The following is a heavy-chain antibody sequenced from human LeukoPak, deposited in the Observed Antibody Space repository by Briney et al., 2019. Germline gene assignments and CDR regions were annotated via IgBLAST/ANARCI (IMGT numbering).Heavy chain of an antibody. Sequence: SETLSLTCTISGGSITNYYWSWIRQPPGKGLEWIGYSFTSGSTNYNPSLKSRVTISVDTSKNQFSLKLSSVTAADTAVYYCARADYYYYYMDVWGKGTTVTVSS. CDR3: ARADYYYYYMDV. CDR2: SFTSGST. CDR1: GGSITNYY. V-gene: IGHV4-4*09. J-gene: IGHJ6*03.